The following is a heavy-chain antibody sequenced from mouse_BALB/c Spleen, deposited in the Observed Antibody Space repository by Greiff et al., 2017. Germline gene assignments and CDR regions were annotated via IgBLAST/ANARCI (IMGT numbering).Heavy chain of an antibody. V-gene: IGHV4-1*02. D-gene: IGHD2-4*01. CDR3: ARRMITTGDY. Sequence: EVKLLESGGGLVQPGGSLKLSCAASGFAFSSYWMSWVRQAPGKGLEWIGEINPDSSTINYTPSLKDKFIISRDNAKNTLYLQMSKVRSEDTALYYCARRMITTGDYWGQGTSVTVSA. J-gene: IGHJ4*01. CDR1: GFAFSSYW. CDR2: INPDSSTI.